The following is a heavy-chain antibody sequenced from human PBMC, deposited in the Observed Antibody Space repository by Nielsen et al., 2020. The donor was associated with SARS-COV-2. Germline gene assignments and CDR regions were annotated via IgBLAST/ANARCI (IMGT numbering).Heavy chain of an antibody. J-gene: IGHJ4*02. CDR2: ISDSGVST. Sequence: GESLKISCAASGFTFSSYAMSWVRQAPGKGLEWVSAISDSGVSTYYADSVEGRFTISRDNPKNTLYLQMNSLRAEDTAVYYCAKRAGDYWGQGTPVTVSS. V-gene: IGHV3-23*01. CDR3: AKRAGDY. D-gene: IGHD6-13*01. CDR1: GFTFSSYA.